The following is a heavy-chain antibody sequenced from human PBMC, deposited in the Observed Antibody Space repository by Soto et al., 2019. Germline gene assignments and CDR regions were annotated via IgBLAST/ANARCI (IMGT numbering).Heavy chain of an antibody. D-gene: IGHD6-6*01. Sequence: QVQLVESGGGVVQPGRSLRLSCAASGFTFSSYGMHWVRQAPGKGLEWVAVISYDGSNKYYADSVKGRFTISRDNSKNTLYLQMNSLRAEDTAVYYCAKDRVAARPEGLYYYYYGMDVWGQWTTVTVSS. CDR3: AKDRVAARPEGLYYYYYGMDV. V-gene: IGHV3-30*18. CDR2: ISYDGSNK. CDR1: GFTFSSYG. J-gene: IGHJ6*02.